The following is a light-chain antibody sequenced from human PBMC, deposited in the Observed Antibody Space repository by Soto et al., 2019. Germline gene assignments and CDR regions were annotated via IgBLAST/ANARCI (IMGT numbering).Light chain of an antibody. CDR1: QSFDSH. V-gene: IGKV3-20*01. CDR2: RAS. Sequence: IILTQSAGTLSLSPGERATLSCRACQSFDSHLSWYQQKPGQAPRLLMYRASTRAIGIPARFSGSGSGTDFTLTISGLEPEDFAVYYCHQYGSSPRTFGQGTKVDI. J-gene: IGKJ1*01. CDR3: HQYGSSPRT.